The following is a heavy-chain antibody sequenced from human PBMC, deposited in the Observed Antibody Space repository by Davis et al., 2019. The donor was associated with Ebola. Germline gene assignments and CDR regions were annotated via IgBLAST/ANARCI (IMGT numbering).Heavy chain of an antibody. J-gene: IGHJ6*04. Sequence: MPGGSLRLSCAVYGGSFSDYYWSWVRQPPGKGLEWIGEINHRGRTNYKPSLRRRVTMSVDTSMNQISLKLTSVTAADTAVYYCARAAVLYHYGMDVWGEGTTVTVSS. V-gene: IGHV4-34*01. CDR2: INHRGRT. D-gene: IGHD6-6*01. CDR1: GGSFSDYY. CDR3: ARAAVLYHYGMDV.